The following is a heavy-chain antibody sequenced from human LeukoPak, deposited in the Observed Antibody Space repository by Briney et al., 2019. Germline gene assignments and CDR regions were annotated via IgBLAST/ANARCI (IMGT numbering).Heavy chain of an antibody. D-gene: IGHD2-2*01. Sequence: GGSLRLSCAASGFTFSGYAMSWVRQAPGKGLEWVSGISDSGGRTDYADSVKGRFTISRDNSKNTLYLQMNSLRGEDTAVYYCARAYCSSTSCYGGDFDYWGQGTLVTVSS. CDR2: ISDSGGRT. V-gene: IGHV3-23*01. CDR3: ARAYCSSTSCYGGDFDY. CDR1: GFTFSGYA. J-gene: IGHJ4*02.